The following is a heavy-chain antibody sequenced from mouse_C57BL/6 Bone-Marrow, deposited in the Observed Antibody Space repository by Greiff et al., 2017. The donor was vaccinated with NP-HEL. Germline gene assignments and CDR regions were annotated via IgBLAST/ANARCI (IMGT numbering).Heavy chain of an antibody. CDR2: IDPNSGGT. J-gene: IGHJ1*03. CDR3: ARYYCGSSGWYIDD. V-gene: IGHV1-72*01. CDR1: GYTFTSYW. Sequence: QVQLQQPGADLVKPGASVKLSCKASGYTFTSYWMHWVKQRPGRGLEWIGRIDPNSGGTKFNEKFKTKATLTVDKPSSTAYMQLSSLTSEDSAVYYCARYYCGSSGWYIDDWGKGTTVTVSS. D-gene: IGHD1-1*01.